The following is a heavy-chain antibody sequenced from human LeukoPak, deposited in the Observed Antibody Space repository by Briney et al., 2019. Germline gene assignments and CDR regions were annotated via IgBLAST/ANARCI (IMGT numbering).Heavy chain of an antibody. CDR3: ARVSPSSGYSSSWYAVGKYYFDY. CDR1: GFTFSSYS. Sequence: GGSLRLSCAASGFTFSSYSMNWVRQAPGKGLEWVSSISSSSSYIYYADSVKGRFTISRDNAKNSLYLQMNSLRAEDTAVYYCARVSPSSGYSSSWYAVGKYYFDYRGQGTLVTVSS. V-gene: IGHV3-21*01. CDR2: ISSSSSYI. J-gene: IGHJ4*02. D-gene: IGHD6-13*01.